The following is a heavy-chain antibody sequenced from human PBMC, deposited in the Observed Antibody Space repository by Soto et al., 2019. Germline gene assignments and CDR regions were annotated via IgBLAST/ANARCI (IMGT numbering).Heavy chain of an antibody. D-gene: IGHD3-3*01. CDR1: GGSVNGYY. CDR2: INRTGGT. J-gene: IGHJ5*02. V-gene: IGHV4-34*01. Sequence: PSETLSLTCAVYGGSVNGYYWNWIRQPPGKGLEWIGEINRTGGTHYNPSLKSRVTMSVDTSKNQFSRRLSSVTAADTAIYYCATRITVFGLLIPPFDPWGQGSQVTGSS. CDR3: ATRITVFGLLIPPFDP.